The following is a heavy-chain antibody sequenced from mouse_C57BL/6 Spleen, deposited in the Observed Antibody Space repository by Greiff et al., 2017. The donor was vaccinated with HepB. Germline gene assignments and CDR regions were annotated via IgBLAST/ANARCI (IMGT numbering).Heavy chain of an antibody. V-gene: IGHV5-4*01. D-gene: IGHD2-2*01. J-gene: IGHJ4*01. CDR1: GFTFSSYA. CDR3: ARDRGLRRDSPYYYAMDY. Sequence: EVKLVESGGGLVKPGGSLKLSCAASGFTFSSYAMSWVRQTPEKRLEWVATISDGGSYTYYPDNVKGRFTISRDNAKNNLYLQMSHLKSEDTAMYYCARDRGLRRDSPYYYAMDYWGQGTSVTVSS. CDR2: ISDGGSYT.